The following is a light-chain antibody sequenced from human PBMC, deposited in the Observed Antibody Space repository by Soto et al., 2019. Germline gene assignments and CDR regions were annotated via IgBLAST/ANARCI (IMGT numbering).Light chain of an antibody. CDR3: QQANSFPLT. CDR2: AAS. V-gene: IGKV1-39*01. J-gene: IGKJ4*01. Sequence: DIQMTQSPSSLSASVGDRVTIACRASQIISNYLNWYQQKPGKAPKLLIYAASSLQSGVPSRFSGSGSGTDFTLTISSLQPEDFATYYCQQANSFPLTFGGGTKVDIK. CDR1: QIISNY.